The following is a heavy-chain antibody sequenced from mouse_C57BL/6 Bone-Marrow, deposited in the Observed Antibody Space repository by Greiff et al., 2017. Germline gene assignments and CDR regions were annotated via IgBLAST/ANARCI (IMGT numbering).Heavy chain of an antibody. V-gene: IGHV1-81*01. J-gene: IGHJ2*01. CDR2: IYPRSGNT. D-gene: IGHD2-4*01. CDR1: GYTFTSYG. CDR3: ARRRVYYDYSYFDY. Sequence: VQLQESGAELARPGASVKLSCKASGYTFTSYGISWVKQRTGQGLEWIGEIYPRSGNTYYNEKFKGKATLTADKSYSTAYMELRSMTSEDSAVYFCARRRVYYDYSYFDYWGQGTTLTVSS.